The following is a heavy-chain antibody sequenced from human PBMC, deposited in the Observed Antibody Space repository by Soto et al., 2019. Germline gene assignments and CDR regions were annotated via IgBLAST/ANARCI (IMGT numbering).Heavy chain of an antibody. CDR3: AREGVAIAVPNTGGAFDI. D-gene: IGHD5-12*01. V-gene: IGHV5-51*01. CDR1: GYNFASSC. J-gene: IGHJ3*02. CDR2: IYVCDSDT. Sequence: GESLKISCKGSGYNFASSCIGWMRQMAVKGLEWRGIIYVCDSDTRYSPSFQGQVTISAHNSISTAYVKWSSLKASENAIYYCAREGVAIAVPNTGGAFDIRGQRTSVIGSS.